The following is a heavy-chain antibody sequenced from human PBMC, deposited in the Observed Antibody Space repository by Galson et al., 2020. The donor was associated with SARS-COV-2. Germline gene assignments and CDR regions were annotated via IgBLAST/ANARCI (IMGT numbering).Heavy chain of an antibody. CDR2: MNPNSGNT. CDR3: VRVPLLGYCGDSGGSCSRFDF. V-gene: IGHV1-8*01. J-gene: IGHJ4*02. Sequence: GESLKISCEASGYTFNSYDINWVRQAAGHGLEWMGWMNPNSGNTGYAQKFQGRVTMTRETAISTAYMELSSLRDDDTARYYCVRVPLLGYCGDSGGSCSRFDFWGQGSLFTVPS. CDR1: GYTFNSYD. D-gene: IGHD2-21*01.